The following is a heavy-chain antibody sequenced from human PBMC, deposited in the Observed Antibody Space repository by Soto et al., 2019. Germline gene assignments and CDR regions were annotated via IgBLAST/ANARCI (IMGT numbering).Heavy chain of an antibody. D-gene: IGHD3-22*01. V-gene: IGHV1-3*04. CDR3: ARGREKYRYYDSSGYPDAFDI. J-gene: IGHJ3*02. Sequence: SLKVSCKASGYTFTTYGMHWVRQAPGQRLEWMGWVNTGNGNTAYSQKFQGRVTITRDTSASTGYMEVSSLSSEDMAVYYCARGREKYRYYDSSGYPDAFDIWGQGTMVTVSS. CDR1: GYTFTTYG. CDR2: VNTGNGNT.